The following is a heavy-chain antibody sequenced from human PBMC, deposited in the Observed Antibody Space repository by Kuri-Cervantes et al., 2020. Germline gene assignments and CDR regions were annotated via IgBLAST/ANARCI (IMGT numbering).Heavy chain of an antibody. V-gene: IGHV3-53*05. J-gene: IGHJ4*02. CDR2: IYSGGST. Sequence: LSLTCAASGFTVSSNYMSWVRQAPGKGLEWVSVIYSGGSTYYADSVKGRFTISRDNAKNSLYLQMNSLRAEDTALYYCAEDITGTIVDGFDYWGQGTLVTVSS. D-gene: IGHD1-7*01. CDR1: GFTVSSNY. CDR3: AEDITGTIVDGFDY.